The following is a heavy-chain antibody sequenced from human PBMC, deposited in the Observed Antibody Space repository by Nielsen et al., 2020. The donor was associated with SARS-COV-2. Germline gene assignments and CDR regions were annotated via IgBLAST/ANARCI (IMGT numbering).Heavy chain of an antibody. CDR1: GFTFSSYW. CDR3: ARSNYDFWSGYYPFDY. V-gene: IGHV3-7*03. CDR2: IKQDGSEK. D-gene: IGHD3-3*01. J-gene: IGHJ4*02. Sequence: GGSLRLSCAASGFTFSSYWMSWVRQAPGKGLEWVANIKQDGSEKYYVDSVKGRFTISRDNAKNSLYLQMNSLRAEDTAMYYCARSNYDFWSGYYPFDYWGQGTLVTVSS.